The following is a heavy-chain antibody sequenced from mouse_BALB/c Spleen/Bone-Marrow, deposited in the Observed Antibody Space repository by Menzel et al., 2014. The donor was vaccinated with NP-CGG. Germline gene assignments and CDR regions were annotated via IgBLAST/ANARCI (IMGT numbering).Heavy chain of an antibody. CDR2: INPYNDGT. D-gene: IGHD2-14*01. V-gene: IGHV1-14*01. J-gene: IGHJ2*01. CDR1: GYTFTSYV. CDR3: ARGGYRYRYDDYFDY. Sequence: VHLQQPRPELVKPGASVKMSCKASGYTFTSYVMHWVKQKPGQGLEWIGYINPYNDGTKYNEKFKGKATLTSDKSSSTAYMELSSLTSEDSAVYYCARGGYRYRYDDYFDYWGQGTTLTVSS.